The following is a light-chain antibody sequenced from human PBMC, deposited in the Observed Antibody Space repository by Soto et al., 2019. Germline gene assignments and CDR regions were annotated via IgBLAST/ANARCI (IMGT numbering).Light chain of an antibody. V-gene: IGKV3-20*01. CDR2: GAS. CDR3: QQYGSSPRLT. J-gene: IGKJ4*01. CDR1: QSVSSSY. Sequence: EIVLTQSPGTLSLSPGERATLSCRASQSVSSSYLAWYQQKPGQAPRLLIYGASISATGIPDRFSGSGSGTDFTLTISRLEPEDFAVYYCQQYGSSPRLTFGGGTKVEIK.